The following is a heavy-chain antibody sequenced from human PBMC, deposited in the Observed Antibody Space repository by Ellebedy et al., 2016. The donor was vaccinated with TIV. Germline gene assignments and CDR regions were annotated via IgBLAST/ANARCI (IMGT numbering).Heavy chain of an antibody. CDR3: GTPGGYVSGFGQ. Sequence: GGSLRLSCAASGFTVSSNYMIWVRQAPGKGLEWVSIIYRGGSTYYADSVKGRFTISRDNSKNTLFLQMNSLRAEDTAVYYCGTPGGYVSGFGQWGQGTLVIVCS. J-gene: IGHJ4*02. CDR1: GFTVSSNY. D-gene: IGHD2-15*01. V-gene: IGHV3-53*01. CDR2: IYRGGST.